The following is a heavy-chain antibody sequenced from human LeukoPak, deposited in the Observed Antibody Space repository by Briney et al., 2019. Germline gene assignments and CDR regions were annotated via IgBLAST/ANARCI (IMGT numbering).Heavy chain of an antibody. Sequence: GGSLRLSCAASGVIFNNYGLIWVRQAPGKGLQWVSAISNDGVGTTYADFVKGRFTISRDNSKNTLFLQMSSLRAEDTALYYCAKGGSGYFADLWGQGTLVTVSS. V-gene: IGHV3-23*01. CDR2: ISNDGVGT. D-gene: IGHD3-22*01. J-gene: IGHJ5*02. CDR3: AKGGSGYFADL. CDR1: GVIFNNYG.